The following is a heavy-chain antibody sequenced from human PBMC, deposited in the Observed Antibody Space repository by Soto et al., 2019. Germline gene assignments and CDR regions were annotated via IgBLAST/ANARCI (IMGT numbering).Heavy chain of an antibody. Sequence: QVQLQESGPGLVKPSQTLSLTCTVSGGSISSGDYYWNWIRQPPGKGLEWIGYIYYSGSTYYNPSLKSRVTISLDTSKNQFYLKLSSVTAADTAVYYCARDGFFGRSGYFDYWGQGTLVPVSS. CDR1: GGSISSGDYY. CDR2: IYYSGST. CDR3: ARDGFFGRSGYFDY. D-gene: IGHD3-3*01. V-gene: IGHV4-30-4*01. J-gene: IGHJ4*02.